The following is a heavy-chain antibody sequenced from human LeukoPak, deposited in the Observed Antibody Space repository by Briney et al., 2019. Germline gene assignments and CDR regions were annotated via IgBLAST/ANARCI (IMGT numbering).Heavy chain of an antibody. D-gene: IGHD4-17*01. Sequence: GASVKVSCKASGYTFSSYGISWVRQAPRQGLGWMGWIRAYNGKTNYAQKLQGRDTMTTDTYTSIDYMELRSLRSDDTAVYYCAREDGDYGNAFDIWGQGTMVTVS. CDR2: IRAYNGKT. J-gene: IGHJ3*02. CDR3: AREDGDYGNAFDI. V-gene: IGHV1-18*04. CDR1: GYTFSSYG.